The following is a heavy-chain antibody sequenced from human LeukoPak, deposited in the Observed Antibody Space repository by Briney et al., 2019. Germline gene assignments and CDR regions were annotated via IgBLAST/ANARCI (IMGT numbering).Heavy chain of an antibody. D-gene: IGHD6-13*01. Sequence: HPGGSLRLSCAASGFTFSSYAMSWVRQAPGKGLEWVSAISGSGDSTYYGDSVKGRFTISRDNSKNTLYPQMNSLRAEDTAVYYCAKTRPLDSSSWSHGDYWGQGTLVTVSS. CDR1: GFTFSSYA. CDR2: ISGSGDST. J-gene: IGHJ4*02. V-gene: IGHV3-23*01. CDR3: AKTRPLDSSSWSHGDY.